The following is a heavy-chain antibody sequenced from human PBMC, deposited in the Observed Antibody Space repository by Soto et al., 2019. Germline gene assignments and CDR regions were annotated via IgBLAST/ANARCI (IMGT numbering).Heavy chain of an antibody. J-gene: IGHJ6*03. D-gene: IGHD2-2*01. V-gene: IGHV3-21*01. Sequence: PGGSLRLSCAASGFTFSSYSMNWVRQAPGKGLEWVSSISSSSSYIYYADSVKGRFTISRDNAKNSLYLQMNSLRAEDTAVYYCARVDRGYCSSTSCEYYYYYMDVWGKGTTVTVSS. CDR1: GFTFSSYS. CDR2: ISSSSSYI. CDR3: ARVDRGYCSSTSCEYYYYYMDV.